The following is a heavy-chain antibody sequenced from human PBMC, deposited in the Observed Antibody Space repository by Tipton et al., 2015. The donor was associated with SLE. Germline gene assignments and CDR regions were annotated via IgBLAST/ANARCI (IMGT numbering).Heavy chain of an antibody. Sequence: SLRLSCIASGFTFSNYAMSWVRQAPGKGLEWVSGIRDSGITTYYADSVKGRFTVSRDQSKSTLHLQMNSLRVDDSAVYFCARGSRSGSSIHYFFGLVAWGQGTAVTVSS. CDR2: IRDSGITT. CDR1: GFTFSNYA. CDR3: ARGSRSGSSIHYFFGLVA. D-gene: IGHD1-26*01. V-gene: IGHV3-23*01. J-gene: IGHJ6*02.